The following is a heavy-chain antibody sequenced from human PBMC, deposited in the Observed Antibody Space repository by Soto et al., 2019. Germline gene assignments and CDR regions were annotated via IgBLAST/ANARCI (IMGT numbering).Heavy chain of an antibody. D-gene: IGHD3-10*01. J-gene: IGHJ5*02. CDR1: GYTFTSYG. CDR2: ISAYNGNT. CDR3: ARWALSITMVRGVIPSRNWFDP. V-gene: IGHV1-18*01. Sequence: ASVKVSCKASGYTFTSYGISWVRQAPGQGLEWMGWISAYNGNTNYVQKLQGRVTMTTDTSTSTAYMELRSLRSDDTAVYYCARWALSITMVRGVIPSRNWFDPWGQGTLVTVSS.